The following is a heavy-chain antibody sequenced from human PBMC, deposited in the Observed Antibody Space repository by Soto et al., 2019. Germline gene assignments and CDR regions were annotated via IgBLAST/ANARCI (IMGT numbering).Heavy chain of an antibody. V-gene: IGHV5-51*01. Sequence: PGESLKSSCKGSVYSFTSYWIGWVRQIPGKGLEWVGIIYPGDSDTRYSPSFQGQVTISADKSISTAYLQWSSLKASDTAMYYCARSYGDYVLRAYYGMDVWGQGTTVTVSS. CDR1: VYSFTSYW. CDR3: ARSYGDYVLRAYYGMDV. CDR2: IYPGDSDT. J-gene: IGHJ6*02. D-gene: IGHD4-17*01.